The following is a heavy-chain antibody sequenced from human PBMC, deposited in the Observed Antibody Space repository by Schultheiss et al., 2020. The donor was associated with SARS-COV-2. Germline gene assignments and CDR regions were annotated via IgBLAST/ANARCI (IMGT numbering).Heavy chain of an antibody. D-gene: IGHD3-10*01. CDR1: GLTVSSNYA. J-gene: IGHJ6*02. Sequence: GESLKISCAASGLTVSSNYAMSWVRQAPGKGLEWVSAISGSGGNTYYADSVKGRFTISRDSAKNSLYLQMNSLRDEDTAVYYCARDTGSAYAMDVWGQGTTVTVSS. CDR2: ISGSGGNT. V-gene: IGHV3-23*01. CDR3: ARDTGSAYAMDV.